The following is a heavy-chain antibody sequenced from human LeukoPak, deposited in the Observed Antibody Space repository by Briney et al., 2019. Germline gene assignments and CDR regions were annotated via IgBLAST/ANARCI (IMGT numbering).Heavy chain of an antibody. Sequence: GGSLRLSXAASGFTFSSYSMNWVRQAPGKGLEWVSSISSSSSYISYSDSVKGRFTISRDNAKNSLYLQMNSLRAEDTAVYYCARPESMYSSSSDYWGQGTLVTVSS. CDR3: ARPESMYSSSSDY. CDR2: ISSSSSYI. D-gene: IGHD6-6*01. J-gene: IGHJ4*02. CDR1: GFTFSSYS. V-gene: IGHV3-21*01.